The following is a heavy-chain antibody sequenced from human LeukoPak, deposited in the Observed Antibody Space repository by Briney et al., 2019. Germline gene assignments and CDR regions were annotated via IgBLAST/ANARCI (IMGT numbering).Heavy chain of an antibody. D-gene: IGHD5-18*01. CDR3: ARSEGYGGRVPNFMGWYWFDP. J-gene: IGHJ5*02. CDR1: GDSSSSGYC. Sequence: SETLFLTCTVSGDSSSSGYCWGWVRQPPGKGLEWVGGIYHSGSTYYNPSLKSRVTISVDTSKNQFSLKLSSVTDADTAVYYCARSEGYGGRVPNFMGWYWFDPWGQGTLVTVSS. V-gene: IGHV4-38-2*02. CDR2: IYHSGST.